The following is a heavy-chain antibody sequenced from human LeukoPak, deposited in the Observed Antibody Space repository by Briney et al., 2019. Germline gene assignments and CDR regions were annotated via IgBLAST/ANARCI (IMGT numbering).Heavy chain of an antibody. CDR3: ARHPIVATGTLFDY. CDR2: IYYSVTT. J-gene: IGHJ4*02. Sequence: PSETLSLTCTVSGGSIGSYYWSWIRQPPGKGLGWIGYIYYSVTTNYNPSLKSRVTISVDTSKNQFSLKLSSVTAADTAVYYCARHPIVATGTLFDYWGQGTLVTVSS. V-gene: IGHV4-59*08. CDR1: GGSIGSYY. D-gene: IGHD5-12*01.